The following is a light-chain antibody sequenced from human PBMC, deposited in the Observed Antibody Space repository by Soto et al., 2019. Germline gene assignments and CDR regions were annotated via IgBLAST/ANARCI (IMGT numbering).Light chain of an antibody. J-gene: IGKJ1*01. CDR2: GAS. CDR3: QQRSNWPRT. CDR1: QSVSSK. V-gene: IGKV3-15*01. Sequence: EIVRTQSPATLSVSPGEGATLSCRASQSVSSKLAWYQQKPGQAPRLLIYGASTRATGIPARFSGSGSETDFTLTISGLRSEDSAVYFCQQRSNWPRTFGQGTKVDIK.